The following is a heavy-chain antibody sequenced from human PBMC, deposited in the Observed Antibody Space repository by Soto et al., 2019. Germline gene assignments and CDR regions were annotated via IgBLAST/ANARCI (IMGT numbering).Heavy chain of an antibody. CDR2: LSSSGTYI. Sequence: EEQLAESGGGLVKPGGSLRLSCAASGFIFNDYSMDWVRQAPEKGLEWVSSLSSSGTYIYYADSVKGRFAISRDNAKNVMYLQMDNLRAEDTAVYYCVRAGPVYDVPYYGMDVWGQGTTVTVSS. V-gene: IGHV3-21*01. D-gene: IGHD5-12*01. CDR3: VRAGPVYDVPYYGMDV. J-gene: IGHJ6*02. CDR1: GFIFNDYS.